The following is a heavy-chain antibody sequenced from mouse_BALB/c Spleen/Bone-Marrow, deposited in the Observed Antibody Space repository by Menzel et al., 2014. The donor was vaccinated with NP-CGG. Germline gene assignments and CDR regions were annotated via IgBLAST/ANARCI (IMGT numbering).Heavy chain of an antibody. J-gene: IGHJ1*01. CDR3: ARLLFYGNLFV. V-gene: IGHV4-1*02. Sequence: EVQLVESGGGLVQPGGSLKLSCAASGFDFSRYWMSWVRQAPGKGLEWIGEINPDSSTINYTPSLKDKFIISRDNAKNTLFLQMSIVKSEDSALYYCARLLFYGNLFVWGAWTTVTISS. D-gene: IGHD1-1*01. CDR2: INPDSSTI. CDR1: GFDFSRYW.